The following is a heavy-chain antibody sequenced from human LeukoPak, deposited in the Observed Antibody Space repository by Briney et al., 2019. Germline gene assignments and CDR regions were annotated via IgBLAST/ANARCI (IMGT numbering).Heavy chain of an antibody. D-gene: IGHD1-26*01. V-gene: IGHV3-66*01. Sequence: GGSLRLSCAASGFTVSSNYMSWVRQAPGKGLEWVSVIYSGGSTYYADSVKGRFTISRDNSKNTLYLQMNSLRAEDTAVYYCAREGLVLGATVDYWGQGALVTVSS. CDR2: IYSGGST. J-gene: IGHJ4*02. CDR1: GFTVSSNY. CDR3: AREGLVLGATVDY.